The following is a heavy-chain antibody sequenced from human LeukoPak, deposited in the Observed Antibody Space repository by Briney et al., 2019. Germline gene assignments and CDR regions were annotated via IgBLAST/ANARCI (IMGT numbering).Heavy chain of an antibody. CDR2: IYSGGST. CDR3: ARDRAGSGTTFDY. D-gene: IGHD3-10*01. Sequence: PGGSLRLSCAASGFTVSSNYMSWVRQAPGKGLEWVSVIYSGGSTYYAGSVKGRFAISRDNSKNTVYLQMNSLTAEDTAVYYCARDRAGSGTTFDYWGQGTLVTVSS. V-gene: IGHV3-66*01. J-gene: IGHJ4*02. CDR1: GFTVSSNY.